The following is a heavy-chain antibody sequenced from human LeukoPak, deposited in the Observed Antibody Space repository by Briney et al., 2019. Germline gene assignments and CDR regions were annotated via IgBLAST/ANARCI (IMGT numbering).Heavy chain of an antibody. CDR3: ARAAWNGGGGFDP. V-gene: IGHV4-34*01. D-gene: IGHD3-16*01. CDR2: VNHGGDA. J-gene: IGHJ5*02. Sequence: SETLSLTCAVYNGSFSGYYWSWIRQSSEKGLEWIGEVNHGGDANYNPSLRSRVTISLDTSKNHFSLKLRSVTAADTAIYNCARAAWNGGGGFDPWGQGTLVTVSS. CDR1: NGSFSGYY.